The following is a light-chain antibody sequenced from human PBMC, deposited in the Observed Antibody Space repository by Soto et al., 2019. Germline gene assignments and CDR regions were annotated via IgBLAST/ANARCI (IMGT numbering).Light chain of an antibody. CDR3: SSYSSRSTWV. Sequence: QSALTQPASVSGSPGQSITISCTGTSSDVGVYNYVSWYQQHPRKAPKLIIYELSFRPSGVSNRFSGSKSGNTASLTISGLQAEDEADYYCSSYSSRSTWVFGGGTKLTVL. CDR1: SSDVGVYNY. CDR2: ELS. J-gene: IGLJ3*02. V-gene: IGLV2-14*01.